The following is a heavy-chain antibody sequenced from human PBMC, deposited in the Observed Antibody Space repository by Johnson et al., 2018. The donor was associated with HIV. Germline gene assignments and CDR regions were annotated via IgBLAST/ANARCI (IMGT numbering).Heavy chain of an antibody. Sequence: MQLVESGGGLVKPGGSLTLPCAASGFTFINAWMSWVRQAPGKGLEWVGRIYSKTDGGTTEYAAPVKGRFTISRDDSKNTLYLQMNSLKSEDTAVYYCTTDQVGRNCGGKYHIWGQGTMVTVSS. CDR1: GFTFINAW. D-gene: IGHD1-14*01. J-gene: IGHJ3*02. CDR3: TTDQVGRNCGGKYHI. V-gene: IGHV3-15*01. CDR2: IYSKTDGGTT.